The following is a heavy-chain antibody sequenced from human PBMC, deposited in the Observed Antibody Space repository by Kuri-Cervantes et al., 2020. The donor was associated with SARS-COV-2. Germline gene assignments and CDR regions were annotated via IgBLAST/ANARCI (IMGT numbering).Heavy chain of an antibody. CDR2: INTSTGNP. Sequence: ASVKVSCKASGYTFTSYAMSWVRQAPGQGLEWMGWINTSTGNPTYAQGFTGRFVFSLDTSVSTAYLRISSLKAEDTAVYYCARVQGTWLVFYAFDIWGQGTMVTVSS. CDR1: GYTFTSYA. V-gene: IGHV7-4-1*02. CDR3: ARVQGTWLVFYAFDI. D-gene: IGHD6-19*01. J-gene: IGHJ3*02.